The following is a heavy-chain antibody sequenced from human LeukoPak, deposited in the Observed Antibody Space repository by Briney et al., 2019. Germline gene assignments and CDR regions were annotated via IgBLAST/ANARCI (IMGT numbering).Heavy chain of an antibody. V-gene: IGHV3-21*01. CDR1: GFTFSSYS. D-gene: IGHD5-24*01. CDR2: IGSSSSYI. Sequence: GGSLRLSCAASGFTFSSYSMNWVRQAPGKGLEWVSSIGSSSSYIYYADSVKGRFTISRDNAKNSLYLQMNSLRAEDTAVYYCARAPGMATTGNFDYWGQGTLVTVSS. CDR3: ARAPGMATTGNFDY. J-gene: IGHJ4*02.